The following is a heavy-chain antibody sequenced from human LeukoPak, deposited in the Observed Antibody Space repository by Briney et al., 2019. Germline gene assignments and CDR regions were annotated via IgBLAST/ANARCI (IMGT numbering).Heavy chain of an antibody. V-gene: IGHV3-7*01. J-gene: IGHJ4*02. D-gene: IGHD5-24*01. CDR2: IKQDGSEK. CDR1: GFTFSSYG. Sequence: GGSLRLSCAASGFTFSSYGMSWVRQAPGKGLEWVANIKQDGSEKDYVDSVKGRFTISRDNAKNSLYLQMNSLRAEDTAVYYCARALGWLPENYWGQGTLVTVSS. CDR3: ARALGWLPENY.